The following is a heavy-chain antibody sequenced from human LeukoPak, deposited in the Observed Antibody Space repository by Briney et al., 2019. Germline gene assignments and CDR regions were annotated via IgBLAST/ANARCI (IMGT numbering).Heavy chain of an antibody. CDR3: AQTGLYNYFDP. V-gene: IGHV4-59*12. J-gene: IGHJ5*02. CDR2: IYNSGNT. D-gene: IGHD1-20*01. CDR1: GGSISSNY. Sequence: PSETLSLTCTVSGGSISSNYWSWIRQPPGKGLEWIGYIYNSGNTQYNPSLKSRVTISVDTSKNQISLTLSSVTAADTAVYYCAQTGLYNYFDPWGQGTLVTVSS.